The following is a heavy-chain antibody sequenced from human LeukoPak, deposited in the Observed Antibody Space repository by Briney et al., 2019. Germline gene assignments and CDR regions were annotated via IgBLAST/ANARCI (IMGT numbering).Heavy chain of an antibody. J-gene: IGHJ3*02. Sequence: GGSLRLSCAASGISFSSYAMSWVRQAPGKGLEWVSTISSSGDSSYSADYLKGRLTISRDNSKNTLYMHMNSLRVEDTAVHYCARLSSWYSNAFDTWGQGTLVTVSS. CDR3: ARLSSWYSNAFDT. CDR1: GISFSSYA. CDR2: ISSSGDSS. D-gene: IGHD2-15*01. V-gene: IGHV3-23*01.